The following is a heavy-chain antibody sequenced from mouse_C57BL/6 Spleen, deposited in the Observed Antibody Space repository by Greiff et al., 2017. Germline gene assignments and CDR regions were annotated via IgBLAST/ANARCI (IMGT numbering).Heavy chain of an antibody. V-gene: IGHV3-6*01. J-gene: IGHJ1*03. CDR3: AREGIPVGFDV. CDR2: ISYDGSN. Sequence: EVQLQQSGPGLVKPSQSLSLTCSVTGYSITSGYYWNWIRQFPGNKLEWMGYISYDGSNNYNPSLKNRISITRDTSKNQFFLKLNSVTTEDTATYYCAREGIPVGFDVWGTGTTVTVSS. CDR1: GYSITSGYY.